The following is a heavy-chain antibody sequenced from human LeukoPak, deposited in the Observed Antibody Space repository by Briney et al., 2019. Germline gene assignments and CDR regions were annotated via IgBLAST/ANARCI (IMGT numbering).Heavy chain of an antibody. CDR1: GGSFSGYY. J-gene: IGHJ4*02. D-gene: IGHD2-2*01. V-gene: IGHV4-34*01. CDR3: ARRYCSSTSCYAYDY. CDR2: INHSGST. Sequence: SETLSLTCAVYGGSFSGYYWSWIRQPPGKGLEWIGEINHSGSTNYSPSLKSRVTISVDTSKNQFSLKLSSVTAADTAVYYCARRYCSSTSCYAYDYWGQGTLVTVPS.